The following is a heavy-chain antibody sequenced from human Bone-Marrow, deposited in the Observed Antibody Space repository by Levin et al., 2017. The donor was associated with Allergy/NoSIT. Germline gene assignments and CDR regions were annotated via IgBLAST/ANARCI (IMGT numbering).Heavy chain of an antibody. CDR2: INHSGST. CDR3: RPPWFGELLYYGMDV. V-gene: IGHV4-34*01. D-gene: IGHD3-10*01. Sequence: SETLSLTCAVYGGSFSGYYWSWIRQPPGKGLEWIGEINHSGSTNYNPSLKSRVTISVDTSKNQFSLKLSSVTAADTAVYYCRPPWFGELLYYGMDVWGQGTTVTVSS. J-gene: IGHJ6*02. CDR1: GGSFSGYY.